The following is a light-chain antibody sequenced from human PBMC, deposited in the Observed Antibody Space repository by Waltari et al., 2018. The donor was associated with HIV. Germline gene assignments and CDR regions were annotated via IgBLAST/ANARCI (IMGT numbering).Light chain of an antibody. J-gene: IGLJ3*02. Sequence: QSVLTHPPSVSGTPGQTVTISCSGSSSIFGGKSAYGYQRHPGTALKLLIYRNNERPSGVPDRFSGSKSGTSATLAISGVRAEDEAYYYCPSWNDSRTSLVFGGGTKLTVL. CDR1: SSIFGGKS. V-gene: IGLV1-47*01. CDR2: RNN. CDR3: PSWNDSRTSLV.